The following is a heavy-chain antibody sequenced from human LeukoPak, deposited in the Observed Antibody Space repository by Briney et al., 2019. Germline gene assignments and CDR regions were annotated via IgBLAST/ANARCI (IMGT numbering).Heavy chain of an antibody. V-gene: IGHV3-7*01. J-gene: IGHJ5*02. D-gene: IGHD3-10*01. Sequence: PGGSLRLSCAASGFTFSSYWMNWVRQALGKRLEWVANIKQDGSEKYYVDSVKGRFTISRDNANNSLYLQMKSLKAEDTAFYYCARPLLYYYGSETYFWFDLWGQGTLVTVSS. CDR3: ARPLLYYYGSETYFWFDL. CDR1: GFTFSSYW. CDR2: IKQDGSEK.